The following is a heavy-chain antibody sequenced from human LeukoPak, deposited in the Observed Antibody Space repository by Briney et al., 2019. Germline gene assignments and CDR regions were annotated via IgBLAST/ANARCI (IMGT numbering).Heavy chain of an antibody. CDR3: ARGDSYTRGYYYYYMHV. J-gene: IGHJ6*03. CDR1: GFTFNTYN. CDR2: ISRSSNYI. V-gene: IGHV3-21*01. Sequence: PGGSLRLSCAASGFTFNTYNMNWVRQAPGKGLEWVSSISRSSNYIYYADSVRGRFTISRDNSKNSLYLQMNSLRTEDTAVYYCARGDSYTRGYYYYYMHVWGKGTTVTVSS. D-gene: IGHD3-16*01.